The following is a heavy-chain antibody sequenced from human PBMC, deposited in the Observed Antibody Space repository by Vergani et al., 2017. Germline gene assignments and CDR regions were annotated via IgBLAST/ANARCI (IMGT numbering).Heavy chain of an antibody. CDR3: AKSRDFSSLYSSYNWFDP. V-gene: IGHV5-51*01. J-gene: IGHJ5*02. Sequence: EKQLVQSGSETKKPGESLKISCQAFGYIFSNFWIGWVRQRPGRGLKWMGIIYPGDSEVKSNPTFRGQVIFSVDTSVNTAYLQWRSLQASATTTYYCAKSRDFSSLYSSYNWFDPWGQGTQVSVSS. CDR1: GYIFSNFW. D-gene: IGHD3-3*01. CDR2: IYPGDSEV.